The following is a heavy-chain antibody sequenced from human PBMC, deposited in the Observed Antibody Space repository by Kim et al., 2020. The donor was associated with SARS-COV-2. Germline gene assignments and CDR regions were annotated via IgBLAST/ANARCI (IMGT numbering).Heavy chain of an antibody. CDR3: AREPLRYFDWLLLESAFDI. CDR2: IYTSGST. CDR1: GGSISSGSYY. V-gene: IGHV4-61*02. D-gene: IGHD3-9*01. J-gene: IGHJ3*02. Sequence: SETLSLTCTVSGGSISSGSYYWSWIRQPAGKGLEWIGRIYTSGSTNYNPSLKSRVTISVDTSKNQFSLKLSSVTAADTAVYYCAREPLRYFDWLLLESAFDIWGQGTMVTVSS.